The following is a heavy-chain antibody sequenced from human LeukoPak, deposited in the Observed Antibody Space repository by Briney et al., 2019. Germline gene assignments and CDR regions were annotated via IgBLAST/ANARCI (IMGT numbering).Heavy chain of an antibody. V-gene: IGHV4-59*08. CDR2: VYYSGTA. D-gene: IGHD6-19*01. Sequence: SETLSLTCTVSGGSMRSYYWSWIRQPPAQGLELIGYVYYSGTANYNPSLESRVTILVDTSKNQFSLNLSSVTAADTAVYYCARTKSGWYYSDYWGQGTLVSVSS. CDR3: ARTKSGWYYSDY. CDR1: GGSMRSYY. J-gene: IGHJ4*02.